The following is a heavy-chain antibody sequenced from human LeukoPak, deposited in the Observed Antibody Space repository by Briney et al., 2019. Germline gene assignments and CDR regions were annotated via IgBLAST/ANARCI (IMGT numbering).Heavy chain of an antibody. V-gene: IGHV3-21*01. J-gene: IGHJ4*02. D-gene: IGHD6-13*01. CDR3: ARSGVAAAPFDY. CDR1: EFSFSSHS. CDR2: INSSGDYT. Sequence: PGGSLRLSCAASEFSFSSHSMNWVRQAPGKGLEWVSTINSSGDYTCYADSVKGRFTISRDNAKNSLYLQMNSLRAEDTAVYYCARSGVAAAPFDYWGQGTLVTVSS.